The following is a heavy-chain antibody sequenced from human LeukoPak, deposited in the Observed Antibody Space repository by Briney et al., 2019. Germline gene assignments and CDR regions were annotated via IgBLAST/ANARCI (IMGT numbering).Heavy chain of an antibody. CDR3: ASAGKSSSATFDY. CDR1: GFTFSSYA. J-gene: IGHJ4*02. CDR2: ISYDGSNK. D-gene: IGHD6-6*01. Sequence: PGGSLRLSCAASGFTFSSYAMHWVRQAPGNGLGALAVISYDGSNKYYADSVKGRFTISRDNSKNTLHLQMNSLRAADTAVYYCASAGKSSSATFDYWGQGTLVTVSS. V-gene: IGHV3-30-3*01.